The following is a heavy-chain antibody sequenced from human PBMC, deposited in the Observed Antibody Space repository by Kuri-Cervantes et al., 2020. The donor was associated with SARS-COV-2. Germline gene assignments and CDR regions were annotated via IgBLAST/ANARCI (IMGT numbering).Heavy chain of an antibody. D-gene: IGHD1-26*01. CDR1: GFTFSDYY. J-gene: IGHJ6*03. CDR2: ISSSGSTI. V-gene: IGHV3-11*04. CDR3: ARGWDHYYYYMDV. Sequence: GESLKISCAASGFTFSDYYMSWIRQAPGKGLEWVSYISSSGSTIYYADSVKGRFTISRDNAKNSLYLQMNSLRAEDTAVYYCARGWDHYYYYMDVWGKGTTVTVSS.